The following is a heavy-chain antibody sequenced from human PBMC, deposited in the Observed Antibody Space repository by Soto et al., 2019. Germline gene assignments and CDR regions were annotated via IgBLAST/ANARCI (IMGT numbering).Heavy chain of an antibody. Sequence: PGGSLRLSCVASGFGFSSYWMHWVRQAPGKGLVRVSHIHDDGGKTTYADYVKGRFTISRDNAKNTLYLQLNSLTAEDTAVYYCARSAYPYFFDAWGQGTLVTVSS. V-gene: IGHV3-74*03. CDR2: IHDDGGKT. CDR1: GFGFSSYW. J-gene: IGHJ4*02. CDR3: ARSAYPYFFDA.